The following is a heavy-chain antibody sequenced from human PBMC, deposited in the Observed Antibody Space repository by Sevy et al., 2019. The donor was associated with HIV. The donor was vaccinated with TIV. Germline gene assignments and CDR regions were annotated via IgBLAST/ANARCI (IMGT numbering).Heavy chain of an antibody. V-gene: IGHV5-51*01. CDR1: GYSFTSYW. J-gene: IGHJ4*02. CDR3: ARRSTGIVGTHFDY. CDR2: IYPGDSDA. Sequence: GESLKISCKGSGYSFTSYWIGWVRQMPGKGLEWRGIIYPGDSDARHSPSFQGQVTISADKSISTAFLQCSSLKASDTAMYYCARRSTGIVGTHFDYWGQGTLVTVSS. D-gene: IGHD1-26*01.